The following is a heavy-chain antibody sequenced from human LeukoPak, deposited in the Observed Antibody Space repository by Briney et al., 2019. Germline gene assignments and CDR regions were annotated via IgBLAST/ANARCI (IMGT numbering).Heavy chain of an antibody. J-gene: IGHJ6*03. V-gene: IGHV1-2*02. CDR3: ARDSDRGSGWYVVYYYMDV. D-gene: IGHD6-19*01. CDR2: INPNSGGT. CDR1: GYTFTGYY. Sequence: ASVKVSCKASGYTFTGYYMHWVRQAPGQGLEWMGWINPNSGGTNYAQKFQGRVTMTRDTSISTAYMELSRLRSDDTAVYYCARDSDRGSGWYVVYYYMDVWGKGTTVTVSS.